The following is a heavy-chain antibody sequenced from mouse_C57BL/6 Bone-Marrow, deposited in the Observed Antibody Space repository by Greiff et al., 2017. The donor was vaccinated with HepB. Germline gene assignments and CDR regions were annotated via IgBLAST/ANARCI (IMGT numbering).Heavy chain of an antibody. J-gene: IGHJ4*01. CDR3: AKDSPYYYGSSYGYYAMDY. Sequence: QVQLQQSGPGLVAPSQSLSITCTVSGFSLTSYGVSWVRQPPGKGLEWLGVIWGDGSTNYHSALISRLSISKDNSKSQVFLKLNSLQTDDTATYYCAKDSPYYYGSSYGYYAMDYWGQGTSVTVSS. V-gene: IGHV2-3*01. CDR2: IWGDGST. D-gene: IGHD1-1*01. CDR1: GFSLTSYG.